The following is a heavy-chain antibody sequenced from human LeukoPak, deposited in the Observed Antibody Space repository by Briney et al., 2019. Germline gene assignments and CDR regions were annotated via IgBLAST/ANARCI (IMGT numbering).Heavy chain of an antibody. J-gene: IGHJ6*03. D-gene: IGHD3-16*01. CDR1: GFSISSGYY. V-gene: IGHV4-38-2*02. CDR2: IYHSGST. Sequence: SETLSLTCTVSGFSISSGYYWGWIRQPPGKGLEWIGNIYHSGSTNYNPSLKSRVTISVDTSKNQFSLKLSSVTAADTAVYYCARETSQKGAHYMDVWGKGTTVTISS. CDR3: ARETSQKGAHYMDV.